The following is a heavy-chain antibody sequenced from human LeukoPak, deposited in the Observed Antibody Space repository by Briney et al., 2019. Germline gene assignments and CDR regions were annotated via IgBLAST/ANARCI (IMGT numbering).Heavy chain of an antibody. D-gene: IGHD3-22*01. J-gene: IGHJ4*02. Sequence: GASVKVSCKASGHTFTSYDINWVRQATGQGLERMGWMNPNSGNTGYAQKFQGRVTMTRNTSISTAYMELSSLRSEDTAVYYCARGGYSYYYDSSGLVDYWGQGTLVTVSS. CDR3: ARGGYSYYYDSSGLVDY. CDR2: MNPNSGNT. CDR1: GHTFTSYD. V-gene: IGHV1-8*01.